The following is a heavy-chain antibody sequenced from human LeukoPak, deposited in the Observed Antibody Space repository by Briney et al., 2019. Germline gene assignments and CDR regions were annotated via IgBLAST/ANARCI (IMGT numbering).Heavy chain of an antibody. D-gene: IGHD3-22*01. J-gene: IGHJ3*02. CDR1: GYSISSGYY. Sequence: SETLSLTCTVSGYSISSGYYWGWIRQPPGKGLEWIGSIYHSGSTYYNPSLKSRVTISVDTSKNQFSLKLSSVTAADTAVYYCARGGQEIVVVITTKDAFDIWGQGTMVTVSS. V-gene: IGHV4-38-2*02. CDR3: ARGGQEIVVVITTKDAFDI. CDR2: IYHSGST.